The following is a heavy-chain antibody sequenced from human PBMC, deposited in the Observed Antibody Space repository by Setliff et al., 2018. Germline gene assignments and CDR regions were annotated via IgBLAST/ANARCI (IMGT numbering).Heavy chain of an antibody. CDR2: IQKSGGT. Sequence: KTSETLSLTCTVSGVSISSYYWSWIRQPPGKGLESIGYIQKSGGTKYNPALKSRVTISVDTSTNQFSLKLRSVTAADTAVYYCARLSWNGLRYYGLDVWGQGTTVTVSS. J-gene: IGHJ6*02. CDR1: GVSISSYY. D-gene: IGHD3-3*01. V-gene: IGHV4-59*01. CDR3: ARLSWNGLRYYGLDV.